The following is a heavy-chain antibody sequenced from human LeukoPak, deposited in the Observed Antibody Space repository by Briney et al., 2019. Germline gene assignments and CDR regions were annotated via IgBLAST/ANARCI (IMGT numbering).Heavy chain of an antibody. V-gene: IGHV3-7*01. J-gene: IGHJ4*02. CDR1: GFTFSSYW. D-gene: IGHD3-9*01. CDR3: ARVTGAHFDH. Sequence: GGSLRLSCAASGFTFSSYWMSWVRQAPGKGLEWVAKIKQHGGEKYYVDSVKGRFTISRDDANNSLYLQMNSLRAEDTAVYYCARVTGAHFDHWGPGTLVTVSS. CDR2: IKQHGGEK.